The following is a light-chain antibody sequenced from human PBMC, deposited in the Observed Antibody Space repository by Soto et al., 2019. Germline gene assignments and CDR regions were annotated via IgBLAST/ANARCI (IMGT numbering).Light chain of an antibody. CDR1: QSLSGW. CDR3: QHYNGYPIT. V-gene: IGKV1-5*03. J-gene: IGKJ4*01. CDR2: KAT. Sequence: DIQMTQSPSTLSAFVGDRVTITCRASQSLSGWLAWYQQKPGKAPKLLIRKATSLESGVPSRYSGRGSGTECTLTISSLQPDDSATYHCQHYNGYPITFGGGTKVEIK.